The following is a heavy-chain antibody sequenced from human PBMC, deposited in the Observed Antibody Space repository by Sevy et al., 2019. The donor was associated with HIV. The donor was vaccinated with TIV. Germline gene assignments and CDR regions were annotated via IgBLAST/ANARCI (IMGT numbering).Heavy chain of an antibody. CDR2: IWYDGSSQ. V-gene: IGHV3-33*08. CDR1: GFIFSTYG. Sequence: GGSLRLSCAASGFIFSTYGMHWVRQAPGKGLEWVALIWYDGSSQYYADSVLGRFTISRDNSKNTLDLQMNSLRAEDTAVYYCVSGASIAAAGNFAYWGQGTLVTVSS. J-gene: IGHJ4*02. CDR3: VSGASIAAAGNFAY. D-gene: IGHD6-13*01.